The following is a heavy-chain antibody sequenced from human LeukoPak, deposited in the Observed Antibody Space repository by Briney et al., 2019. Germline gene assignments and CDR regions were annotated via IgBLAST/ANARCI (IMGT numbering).Heavy chain of an antibody. CDR3: ARGRYDRSGYYDNYDYYYSIDV. J-gene: IGHJ6*03. CDR2: INHSGST. CDR1: GGSFSGYY. D-gene: IGHD3-22*01. Sequence: SETLSLTCAVYGGSFSGYYWSWIRQPPGKGLEWIGEINHSGSTTYNPSLKSRVTISVDTSKNQFSLRLSSVTAADTAVYFCARGRYDRSGYYDNYDYYYSIDVWGKGTTVTVSS. V-gene: IGHV4-34*01.